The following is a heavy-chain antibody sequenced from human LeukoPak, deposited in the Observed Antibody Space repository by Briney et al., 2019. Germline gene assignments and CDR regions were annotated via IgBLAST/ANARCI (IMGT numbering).Heavy chain of an antibody. CDR3: ARGDYSSSWTANYYYYYMDV. J-gene: IGHJ6*03. CDR1: GGSISSYY. CDR2: IYYSGST. Sequence: SETLSLTCTVSGGSISSYYWSWIRQPPGKGLEWIGCIYYSGSTNYNPSLKSRVTISVDTSKNQFSLKLSSVTAADTAVYYCARGDYSSSWTANYYYYYMDVWGKGTTVTISS. D-gene: IGHD6-13*01. V-gene: IGHV4-59*01.